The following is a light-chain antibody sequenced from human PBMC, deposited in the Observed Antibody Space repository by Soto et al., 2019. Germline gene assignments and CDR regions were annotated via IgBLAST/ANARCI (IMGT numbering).Light chain of an antibody. V-gene: IGKV3-20*01. Sequence: EVVLTQSPGTRYSSPWERATLSCSVSQSVSSRYLAWYQQKPGQAPGLLIYCASSRATGIPDRFRGSGSGTDFSLNLSRLETEDLAFYYCHHYGSPLYTVGQGTKLVIK. CDR1: QSVSSRY. CDR3: HHYGSPLYT. J-gene: IGKJ2*01. CDR2: CAS.